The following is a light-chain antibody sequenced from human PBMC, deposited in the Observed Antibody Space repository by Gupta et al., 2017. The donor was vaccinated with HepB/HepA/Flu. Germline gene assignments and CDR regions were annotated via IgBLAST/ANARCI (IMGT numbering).Light chain of an antibody. V-gene: IGKV1-39*01. J-gene: IGKJ2*01. CDR1: HSISSY. CDR2: ASS. CDR3: QQSYSTPPDYT. Sequence: IQMTQYPYSLSASVGDRVPITCRASHSISSYFNWYQQNPGKGPKLRIYASSSLQSGVPSRFSGSGSGTDFTLTISSLQPEDFATDYCQQSYSTPPDYTFGQGTKLEIK.